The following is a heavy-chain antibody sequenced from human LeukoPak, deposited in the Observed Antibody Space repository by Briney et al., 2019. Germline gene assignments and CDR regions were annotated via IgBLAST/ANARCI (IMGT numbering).Heavy chain of an antibody. CDR3: AREGMTTGEFDP. V-gene: IGHV4-59*01. CDR1: GDSISNYY. D-gene: IGHD4-17*01. J-gene: IGHJ5*02. CDR2: IYYSGST. Sequence: PSETLSLTCTVSGDSISNYYWNWIRQPPGKGLAWIGYIYYSGSTNYNPSLKSRVTISIDTSKNQFSLKLSSVTAADTAVYYCAREGMTTGEFDPWGQGTLVTVSS.